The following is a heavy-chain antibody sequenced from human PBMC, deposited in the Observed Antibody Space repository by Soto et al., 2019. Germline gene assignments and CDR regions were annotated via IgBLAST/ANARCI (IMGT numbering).Heavy chain of an antibody. J-gene: IGHJ6*02. V-gene: IGHV4-59*08. CDR2: IDSNGGT. CDR1: DDSSSNYK. Sequence: SETLSLTCTVSDDSSSNYKWSWIRQPPGRRLEWIGYIDSNGGTSYNPSLQSRVTISIDTSTKQFFLKLSSVTAADTAVYYCVRQGFGRLHGLVDVWGQGTTVTVSS. D-gene: IGHD3-10*01. CDR3: VRQGFGRLHGLVDV.